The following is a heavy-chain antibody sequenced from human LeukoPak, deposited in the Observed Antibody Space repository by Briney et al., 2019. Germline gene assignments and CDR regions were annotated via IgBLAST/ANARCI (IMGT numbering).Heavy chain of an antibody. CDR2: ISGSGGST. Sequence: VGSLRLSCAPSRLALCSYAMSWVRQAPGEGLEWVSAISGSGGSTYYAASVKGRFTISRNNSKTTLYLQMNSLRAEDTAVYYCAKEYDVVVPAAYDYWGQGTLVTVSS. D-gene: IGHD2-2*01. V-gene: IGHV3-23*01. CDR3: AKEYDVVVPAAYDY. CDR1: RLALCSYA. J-gene: IGHJ4*02.